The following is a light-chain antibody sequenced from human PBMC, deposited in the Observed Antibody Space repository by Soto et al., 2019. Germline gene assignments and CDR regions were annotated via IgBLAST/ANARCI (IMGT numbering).Light chain of an antibody. CDR3: SSHARSNTLVV. CDR2: EVA. J-gene: IGLJ3*02. CDR1: SSDVGGYDY. V-gene: IGLV2-14*01. Sequence: QSALTQPPSVSGSPGQSITISCTGSSSDVGGYDYVSWYQHQPGKDPKLMIYEVASRPSGVSNRFSGSKSGNTASLTIAGLRAEDEGDYYCSSHARSNTLVVFGGGTKLTVL.